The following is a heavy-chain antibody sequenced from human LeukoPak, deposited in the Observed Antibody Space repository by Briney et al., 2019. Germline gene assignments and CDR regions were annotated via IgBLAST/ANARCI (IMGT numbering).Heavy chain of an antibody. D-gene: IGHD4-17*01. CDR1: GLTGSHNY. J-gene: IGHJ5*02. Sequence: GGSLRLSGAASGLTGSHNYVSWVRQAPGKGLEWVSAIHSGDTCYADSVRGRFTISRDTSKNTLYLQINSLRVEDTAVYYCIVFGDSNHWGQGTLVTVSS. CDR2: IHSGDT. CDR3: IVFGDSNH. V-gene: IGHV3-53*01.